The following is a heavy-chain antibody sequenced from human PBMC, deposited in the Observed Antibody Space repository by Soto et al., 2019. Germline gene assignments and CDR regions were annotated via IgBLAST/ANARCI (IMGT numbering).Heavy chain of an antibody. Sequence: ASVKVSCKASGYTFTSYGISWVRQAPGQGLEWMGWISAYNGNTNYAQKLQGRVTMTTDTSTSTAYMELRSLRSDDTAVYYCARDHYDFWSGYYKGPWGQGTLVTVSS. CDR1: GYTFTSYG. CDR2: ISAYNGNT. J-gene: IGHJ5*02. D-gene: IGHD3-3*01. V-gene: IGHV1-18*01. CDR3: ARDHYDFWSGYYKGP.